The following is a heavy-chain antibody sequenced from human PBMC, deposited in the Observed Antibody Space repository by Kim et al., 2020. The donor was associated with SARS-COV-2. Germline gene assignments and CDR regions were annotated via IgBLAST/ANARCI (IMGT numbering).Heavy chain of an antibody. V-gene: IGHV4-39*01. CDR2: IYYSGST. CDR3: ARRGSEGPEVAPFDP. CDR1: GGSISSSSYY. J-gene: IGHJ5*02. Sequence: SETMSLTCTVSGGSISSSSYYWGWIRQPPGKGLEWIGSIYYSGSTYYNPSLKSRVTISVDTSKNQFSLKLSSVTAADTAVYYCARRGSEGPEVAPFDPWGQGTLVTVSS. D-gene: IGHD2-15*01.